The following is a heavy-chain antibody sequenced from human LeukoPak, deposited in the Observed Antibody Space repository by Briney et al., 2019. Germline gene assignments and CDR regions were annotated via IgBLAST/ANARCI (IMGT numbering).Heavy chain of an antibody. Sequence: TGGSLRLSCAVSGFTVSSTYMSWVRQAPGEGLGWVSVLYSGGNTYYANSVKGRFTSSRDSSKNTLYLQMNSLRAEDTAVYYCARANYYGSGKKDLDYWGQGTLVTVSS. D-gene: IGHD3-10*01. CDR3: ARANYYGSGKKDLDY. CDR1: GFTVSSTY. V-gene: IGHV3-66*01. CDR2: LYSGGNT. J-gene: IGHJ4*02.